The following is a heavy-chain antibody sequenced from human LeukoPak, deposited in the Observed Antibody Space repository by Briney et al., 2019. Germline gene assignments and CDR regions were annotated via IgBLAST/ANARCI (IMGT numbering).Heavy chain of an antibody. CDR1: GFTFSSYV. CDR3: ARGGQSKYDSSGYLNYFDY. D-gene: IGHD3-22*01. J-gene: IGHJ4*02. Sequence: GGSLRLSCAASGFTFSSYVMYWVRQAPGKGLEYVSSISSNGGRTYYANSVKGRFTISRDNSKNTLYLRMGSLRAEDMAVYYCARGGQSKYDSSGYLNYFDYWGQGTLVTVSS. CDR2: ISSNGGRT. V-gene: IGHV3-64*01.